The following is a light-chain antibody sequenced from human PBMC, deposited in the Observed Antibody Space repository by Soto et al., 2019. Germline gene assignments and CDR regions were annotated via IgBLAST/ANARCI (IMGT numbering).Light chain of an antibody. J-gene: IGLJ1*01. CDR2: DVN. V-gene: IGLV2-14*01. CDR1: SSDIGSYNR. CDR3: SSFTTSSSYV. Sequence: QSALTQPASVSGSPGQSITISCIGTSSDIGSYNRVSWYQQHPGKAPKLIIYDVNNRPSGISDRLSASKSGNTASLAISGLQADDEADYYCSSFTTSSSYVFGTGTKLTVL.